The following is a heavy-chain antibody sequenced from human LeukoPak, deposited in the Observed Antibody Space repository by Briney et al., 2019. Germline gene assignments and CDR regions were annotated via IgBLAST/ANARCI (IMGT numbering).Heavy chain of an antibody. V-gene: IGHV4-31*03. CDR1: GGSISSGGYY. D-gene: IGHD3-22*01. CDR2: IYYSGST. Sequence: SETLSLTCTVSGGSISSGGYYWSWIRQHPGKGLEWIGYIYYSGSTYYNPSLKSRVTISVDTSKNQFSLKLSSVTAADTAVYYCARGANYYDSSGYSLNWLDPWGQGTLVTVSS. CDR3: ARGANYYDSSGYSLNWLDP. J-gene: IGHJ5*02.